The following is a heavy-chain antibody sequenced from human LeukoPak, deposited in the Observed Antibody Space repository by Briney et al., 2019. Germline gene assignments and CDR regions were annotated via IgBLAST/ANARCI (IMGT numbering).Heavy chain of an antibody. CDR2: ISSSSSYI. Sequence: GGSLRLSCAASGFTFSSYSMNWVRRAPGKGLEWVSSISSSSSYIYYADSVKGRFTISRDNAKNSLYLQMNSLRAEDTAVYYCARDDYGDYAGFDYWGQGTLVTVSS. D-gene: IGHD4-17*01. CDR1: GFTFSSYS. J-gene: IGHJ4*02. CDR3: ARDDYGDYAGFDY. V-gene: IGHV3-21*01.